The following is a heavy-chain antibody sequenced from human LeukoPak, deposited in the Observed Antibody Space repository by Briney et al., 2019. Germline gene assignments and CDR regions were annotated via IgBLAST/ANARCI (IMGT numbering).Heavy chain of an antibody. CDR2: IYYSGST. Sequence: SETLSLTCTVSGVSISSSSYYWGWIRQPPGKGLEWIGSIYYSGSTYYNPSLKSRVTISVDTSKNQFSLKLSSVTAADTAVYYCAIGDYDFWSGYWRYWGQGTLVTVSS. J-gene: IGHJ4*02. D-gene: IGHD3-3*01. V-gene: IGHV4-39*01. CDR3: AIGDYDFWSGYWRY. CDR1: GVSISSSSYY.